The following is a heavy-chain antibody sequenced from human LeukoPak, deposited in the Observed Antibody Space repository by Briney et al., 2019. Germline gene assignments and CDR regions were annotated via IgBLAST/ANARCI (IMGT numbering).Heavy chain of an antibody. CDR3: ASYCSSTSCSVDY. CDR1: GFTLSDYY. V-gene: IGHV3-11*06. D-gene: IGHD2-2*01. CDR2: ISSSSSYT. Sequence: GGSLRLSCAASGFTLSDYYMSWIRQAPGKGLEWVSYISSSSSYTNYADSVKGRFTISRDNAKNSLYLQMNSLRAEDTAVYYCASYCSSTSCSVDYWGQGTLVTVSS. J-gene: IGHJ4*02.